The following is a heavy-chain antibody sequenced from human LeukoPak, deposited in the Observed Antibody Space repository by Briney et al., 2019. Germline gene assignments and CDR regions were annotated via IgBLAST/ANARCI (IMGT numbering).Heavy chain of an antibody. CDR2: ISSTYEI. V-gene: IGHV3-69-1*02. J-gene: IGHJ4*02. CDR1: GFTFANYA. Sequence: GGSLRLSCAASGFTFANYALNWFRHTPGKGLEWLSYISSTYEIYYADSVKGRFTVSRDNAKKSLYLQMNSLRAEDTAVYYCARDDKWAFDYWGQGTLVTLSS. CDR3: ARDDKWAFDY. D-gene: IGHD1-26*01.